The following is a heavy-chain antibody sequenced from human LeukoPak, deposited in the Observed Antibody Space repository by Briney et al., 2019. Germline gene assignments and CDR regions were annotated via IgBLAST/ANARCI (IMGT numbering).Heavy chain of an antibody. Sequence: PGGALRLSCAAPGFSFGNYEMNWGRQAPGKGLEWISNISRSGSIISSSEAVKARFTISRDTAKNSLYLHINRLRAEDTAVYYCATVTVYGVWGQGNLVTVSS. CDR2: ISRSGSII. CDR3: ATVTVYGV. V-gene: IGHV3-48*03. J-gene: IGHJ4*02. CDR1: GFSFGNYE. D-gene: IGHD3-10*01.